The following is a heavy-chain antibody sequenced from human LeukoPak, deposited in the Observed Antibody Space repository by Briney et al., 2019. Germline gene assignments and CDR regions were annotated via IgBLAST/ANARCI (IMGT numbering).Heavy chain of an antibody. CDR1: GGSFSGYY. Sequence: PSETLSLTCAVYGGSFSGYYWSWIRQPPGKGLEWIGEINHSGSTNYNPSLKSRATISVGTSKNQFSLKLSSVTAADTAVYYCARGPGDYDILAAYWGQGTLVTASS. CDR2: INHSGST. V-gene: IGHV4-34*01. D-gene: IGHD3-9*01. CDR3: ARGPGDYDILAAY. J-gene: IGHJ4*02.